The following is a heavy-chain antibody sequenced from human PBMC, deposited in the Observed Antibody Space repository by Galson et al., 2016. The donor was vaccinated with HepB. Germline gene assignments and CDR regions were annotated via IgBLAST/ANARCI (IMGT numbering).Heavy chain of an antibody. CDR1: GFTFSNYY. V-gene: IGHV3-7*03. CDR2: IKQEGSEK. Sequence: SLRLSCAASGFTFSNYYMSWVRQAPGKGLEWVANIKQEGSEKYYVDSVKGRFTISRDNVENSLYLQMNSLRAEDTAVYYCARYDHGEDRSDYWGQGTLVTVSS. D-gene: IGHD4-17*01. CDR3: ARYDHGEDRSDY. J-gene: IGHJ4*02.